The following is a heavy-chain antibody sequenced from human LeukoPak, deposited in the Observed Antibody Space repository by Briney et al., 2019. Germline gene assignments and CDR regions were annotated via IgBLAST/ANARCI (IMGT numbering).Heavy chain of an antibody. D-gene: IGHD3-9*01. Sequence: GGSLRLSCAASGFTFSSYSMNWVRQAPGKGLEWVSYISSSSSTLYYADSVKGRFTISRDNAKNSLYLQMNSLRAEDTAVYYCARASGFDWSNLYGMDVWGQGTTVTVSS. J-gene: IGHJ6*02. CDR3: ARASGFDWSNLYGMDV. V-gene: IGHV3-48*04. CDR1: GFTFSSYS. CDR2: ISSSSSTL.